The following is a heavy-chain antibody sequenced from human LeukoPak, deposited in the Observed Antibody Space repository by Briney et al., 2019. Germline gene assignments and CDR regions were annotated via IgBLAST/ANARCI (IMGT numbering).Heavy chain of an antibody. CDR1: GYSFPMYA. Sequence: ASVKVSCKASGYSFPMYAINWVRQAPGQGLEWMGWINTNTGNPTYAQGFTGRFVFSLDTSVSTAYLQISSLKAEDTAVYYCARDIEVIFDYWGQGTLVTVSS. J-gene: IGHJ4*02. D-gene: IGHD3-22*01. CDR3: ARDIEVIFDY. V-gene: IGHV7-4-1*02. CDR2: INTNTGNP.